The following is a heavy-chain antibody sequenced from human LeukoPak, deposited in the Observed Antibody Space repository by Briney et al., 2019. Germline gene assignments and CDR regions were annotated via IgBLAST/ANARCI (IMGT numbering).Heavy chain of an antibody. CDR1: GGSVSSYY. Sequence: PSETLSLTCTVSGGSVSSYYWSWIRQPPGKGLEWIGYIYYSGSTNYNPSLKSRVTISVDTSKNQFSLKLSSVPAADTAVYYCARDFLSDILTGYSGRDAFDIWGQGTMVTVSS. CDR2: IYYSGST. V-gene: IGHV4-59*02. D-gene: IGHD3-9*01. J-gene: IGHJ3*02. CDR3: ARDFLSDILTGYSGRDAFDI.